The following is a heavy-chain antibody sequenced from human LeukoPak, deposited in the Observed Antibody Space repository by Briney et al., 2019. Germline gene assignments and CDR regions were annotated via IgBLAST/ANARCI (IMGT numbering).Heavy chain of an antibody. D-gene: IGHD6-13*01. CDR2: IYSGGST. CDR3: SREIRPAGTDS. Sequence: PGGSLRLSCAASGFTVSNYYMTWVRQAPGKGLEWVSVIYSGGSTYYADSVKGRFTISRDNSKNTLYLQMNSLRAEDTAVYYCSREIRPAGTDSWGQGTLVTVSS. J-gene: IGHJ4*02. CDR1: GFTVSNYY. V-gene: IGHV3-66*01.